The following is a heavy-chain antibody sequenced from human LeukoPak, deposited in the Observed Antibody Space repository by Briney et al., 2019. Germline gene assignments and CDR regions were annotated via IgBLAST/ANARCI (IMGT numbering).Heavy chain of an antibody. D-gene: IGHD1-26*01. Sequence: GGSLRLSCAVSGFIFKSYNMMWVRQAPGKGLEWVSSINSNGGETYYADSVKGRFTISRDNAKNSLCLQMNSLRLEDSAVYYCARPPTWTSGFWGQGTLVTVSS. CDR2: INSNGGET. CDR3: ARPPTWTSGF. J-gene: IGHJ4*02. V-gene: IGHV3-21*01. CDR1: GFIFKSYN.